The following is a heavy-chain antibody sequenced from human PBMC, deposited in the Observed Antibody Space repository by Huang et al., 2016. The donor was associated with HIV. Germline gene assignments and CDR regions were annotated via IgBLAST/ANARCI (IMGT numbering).Heavy chain of an antibody. CDR2: IHTRGTT. V-gene: IGHV4-61*09. Sequence: QVQLQESGPGLVKPSQTLSLTCAVSGDSISSGSFYWGWIRQPAGKGLEWLGHIHTRGTTNYSPSLKSRVTISVDTSKNQISLKLSSVTAADTAVYYCARGSYVPYYYFYMDVWGKGTTVTVSS. D-gene: IGHD3-10*01. J-gene: IGHJ6*03. CDR1: GDSISSGSFY. CDR3: ARGSYVPYYYFYMDV.